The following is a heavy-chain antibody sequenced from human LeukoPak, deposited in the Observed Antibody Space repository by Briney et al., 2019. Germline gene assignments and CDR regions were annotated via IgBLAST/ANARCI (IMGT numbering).Heavy chain of an antibody. CDR2: ISSSGITI. CDR1: GFTFSSYE. J-gene: IGHJ4*02. CDR3: ARDWYGSGSYYGAASGY. D-gene: IGHD3-10*01. Sequence: PGGALRLSCAASGFTFSSYEMNWVRQAPGKGLEWVSYISSSGITIYQADSVKGRFTISRDHAKNSLYLQMSSLRAEDRAGYYCARDWYGSGSYYGAASGYWGEGTLVTVSS. V-gene: IGHV3-48*03.